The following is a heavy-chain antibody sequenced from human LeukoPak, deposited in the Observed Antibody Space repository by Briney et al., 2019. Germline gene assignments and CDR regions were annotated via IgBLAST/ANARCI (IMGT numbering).Heavy chain of an antibody. CDR2: IKQDGSEG. J-gene: IGHJ4*02. V-gene: IGHV3-7*03. CDR3: ARGDSSGWYVPCDY. CDR1: GFTFSNYW. D-gene: IGHD6-19*01. Sequence: GGSLRLSCAASGFTFSNYWMSWVRQAPGKGLEWVANIKQDGSEGHYVDSVKGRFTISRDNAKNSLYLQMNSLRAEDTALYHCARGDSSGWYVPCDYWGQGTLVTVSS.